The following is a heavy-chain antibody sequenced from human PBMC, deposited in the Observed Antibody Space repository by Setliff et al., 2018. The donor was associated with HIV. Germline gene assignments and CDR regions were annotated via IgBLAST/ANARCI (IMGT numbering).Heavy chain of an antibody. CDR1: GYTFTSYA. D-gene: IGHD3-22*01. Sequence: ASVKVSCKASGYTFTSYAMHWVRQAPGQRLEWMGWISAYNGNTNYTQKLQGRVTVTTDTSTSTAYMELRSLRSDDTAVYYCARGGDDYFDPSGFPHWGQGTLVTVSS. V-gene: IGHV1-18*01. CDR2: ISAYNGNT. J-gene: IGHJ4*02. CDR3: ARGGDDYFDPSGFPH.